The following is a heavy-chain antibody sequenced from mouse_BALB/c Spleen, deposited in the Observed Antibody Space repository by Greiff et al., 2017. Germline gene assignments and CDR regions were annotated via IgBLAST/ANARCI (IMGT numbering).Heavy chain of an antibody. CDR1: GYSITSDYA. CDR3: AKGLGHAMDY. Sequence: DVKLQESGPGLVKPSQSLSLTCTVTGYSITSDYAWNWIRQFPGNKLEWMGYISYSGSTSYNPSLKSRISITRDTSKNQFFLQLNSVTTEDTATYYCAKGLGHAMDYWGQGTSVTVSS. CDR2: ISYSGST. V-gene: IGHV3-2*02. D-gene: IGHD4-1*01. J-gene: IGHJ4*01.